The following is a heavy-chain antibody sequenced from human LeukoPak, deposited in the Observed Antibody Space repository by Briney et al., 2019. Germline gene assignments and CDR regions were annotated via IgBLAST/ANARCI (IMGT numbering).Heavy chain of an antibody. CDR2: ISSNGGST. CDR3: VKDQAFGSGSYSSGYFDY. Sequence: GGSLRLSCSTSGFTFSGYGFHWVRQAPGKGLEHVSVISSNGGSTCYADSVKGRFTISRDDSKNTLYLQMSSLRPDDTAVYFCVKDQAFGSGSYSSGYFDYWGQGALVTVSS. CDR1: GFTFSGYG. V-gene: IGHV3-64D*06. J-gene: IGHJ4*02. D-gene: IGHD3-10*01.